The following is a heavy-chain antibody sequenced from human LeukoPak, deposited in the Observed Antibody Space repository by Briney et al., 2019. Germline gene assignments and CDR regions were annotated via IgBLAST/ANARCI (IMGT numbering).Heavy chain of an antibody. CDR2: ISYIGAT. V-gene: IGHV4-39*07. D-gene: IGHD6-19*01. Sequence: SETLSLTCTVSAASFISSSHHWGWIRQSPGKGLEWFGSISYIGATSYNPSLRSRVTISVDTSKNQFSLKLSSVTAADTAVYHCARGVPVAGLDFWGQGTLVTVSS. J-gene: IGHJ4*02. CDR3: ARGVPVAGLDF. CDR1: AASFISSSHH.